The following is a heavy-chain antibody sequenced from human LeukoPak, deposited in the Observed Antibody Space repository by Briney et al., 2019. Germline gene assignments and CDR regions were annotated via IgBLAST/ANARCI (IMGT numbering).Heavy chain of an antibody. V-gene: IGHV3-53*01. Sequence: PGGSLRLSCAASGLTVSSNYMSWVRQAPGKGLEWVSVIYSDGSTYYAESVKGRFTISRDSSKNTLYLQVNSLRAEDTAVYYCARGAGGSYPFDYWGQGTLVTVSS. J-gene: IGHJ4*02. D-gene: IGHD1-26*01. CDR1: GLTVSSNY. CDR3: ARGAGGSYPFDY. CDR2: IYSDGST.